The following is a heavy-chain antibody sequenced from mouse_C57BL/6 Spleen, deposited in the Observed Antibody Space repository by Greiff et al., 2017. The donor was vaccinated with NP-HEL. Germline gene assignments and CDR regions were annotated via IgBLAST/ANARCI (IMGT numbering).Heavy chain of an antibody. CDR1: GYSITSGYY. Sequence: VEESGPGLVKPSQSLSLTCSVTGYSITSGYYWNWIRQFPGNKLEWMGYISYDGSNNYNPSLKNRISITRDTSKNQFFLKLNSVTTEDTATYYCARVGDYSNYVWYFDVWGTGTTVTVSS. CDR3: ARVGDYSNYVWYFDV. J-gene: IGHJ1*03. CDR2: ISYDGSN. D-gene: IGHD2-5*01. V-gene: IGHV3-6*01.